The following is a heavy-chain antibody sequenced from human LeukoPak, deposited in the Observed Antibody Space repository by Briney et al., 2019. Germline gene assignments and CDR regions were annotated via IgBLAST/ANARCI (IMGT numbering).Heavy chain of an antibody. CDR3: ASKWGFDL. Sequence: GGSLRLSCAASGFTFSTYSMHWVRQAPGKGLEWVSSISSSSSYIYYADSVKGRFTISRDNTKNSLYLQMHSLRAEDTAVYYCASKWGFDLWGRGTLVTVSS. D-gene: IGHD7-27*01. V-gene: IGHV3-21*01. CDR1: GFTFSTYS. J-gene: IGHJ2*01. CDR2: ISSSSSYI.